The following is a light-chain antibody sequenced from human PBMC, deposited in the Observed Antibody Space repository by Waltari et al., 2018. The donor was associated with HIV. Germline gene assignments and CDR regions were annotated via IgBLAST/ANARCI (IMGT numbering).Light chain of an antibody. CDR2: RNN. CDR3: AAWDDSLSGLYV. V-gene: IGLV1-47*01. J-gene: IGLJ1*01. Sequence: QPVRTRPPSPSGTPALRGTIYCAGSSANIGSNYGHWYQQVPGTTPKLLSYRNNQQPSGGPDRFSGSKSGTSASLAISVLRSDDDADYYCAAWDDSLSGLYVFGTGTKVTVL. CDR1: SANIGSNY.